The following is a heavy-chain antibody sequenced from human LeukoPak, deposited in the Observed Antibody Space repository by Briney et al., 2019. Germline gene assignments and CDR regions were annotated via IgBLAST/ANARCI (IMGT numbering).Heavy chain of an antibody. CDR2: INPSGGST. CDR1: GYTFTISK. J-gene: IGHJ4*02. D-gene: IGHD2-21*01. V-gene: IGHV1-46*01. CDR3: ARVLFRDGFMNYFDY. Sequence: ASPKHSCKASGYTFTISKIHWVRQAPGQGLESMGIINPSGGSTTDAQKFQSRVTMTRDSSTSTGYMGLSMLITEHTALDFCARVLFRDGFMNYFDYWGQGTLVT.